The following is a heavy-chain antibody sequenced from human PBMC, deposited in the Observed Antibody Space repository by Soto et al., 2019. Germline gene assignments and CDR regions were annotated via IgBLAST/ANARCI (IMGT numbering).Heavy chain of an antibody. CDR3: ARAGGGATRMDYYYYYYGMYV. V-gene: IGHV1-8*01. D-gene: IGHD1-26*01. J-gene: IGHJ6*02. CDR2: MNPNSGNT. CDR1: GDTFTSYD. Sequence: ASVKVSCKASGDTFTSYDINWVRQATGQGLEWMGWMNPNSGNTGYAQKFQGRVTMTRDTSTSTAYVELRSLRSDDTAVYYCARAGGGATRMDYYYYYYGMYVWGQGTTVTVSS.